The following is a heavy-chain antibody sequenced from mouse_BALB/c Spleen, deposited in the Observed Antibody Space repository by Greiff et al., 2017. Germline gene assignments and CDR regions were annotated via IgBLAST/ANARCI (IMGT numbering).Heavy chain of an antibody. J-gene: IGHJ3*01. D-gene: IGHD2-14*01. V-gene: IGHV1S135*01. Sequence: VQLQQSGPELVKPGASMKISCKASGYSFTGYTMNWVKQSHGKNLEWIGLINPYNGGTSYNQKFKGKATLTVDKSSSTAYMQLLSLTSEDSAVYYCARGRTDYRYDGGGFAYWGQGTLVTVSA. CDR2: INPYNGGT. CDR1: GYSFTGYT. CDR3: ARGRTDYRYDGGGFAY.